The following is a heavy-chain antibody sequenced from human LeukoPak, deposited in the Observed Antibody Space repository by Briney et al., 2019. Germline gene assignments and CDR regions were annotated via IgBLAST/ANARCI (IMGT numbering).Heavy chain of an antibody. Sequence: PSETLSLTCTVSGGSISSYYWSWIRQPPGKGLEWIGYIYYSGGTNYNPSLKSRVTISVDMSKNQFSLKLSSVTAADTAVYYCARNYYDSRGFDAFDIWGQGTMVTVSS. D-gene: IGHD3-22*01. V-gene: IGHV4-59*01. CDR2: IYYSGGT. CDR3: ARNYYDSRGFDAFDI. J-gene: IGHJ3*02. CDR1: GGSISSYY.